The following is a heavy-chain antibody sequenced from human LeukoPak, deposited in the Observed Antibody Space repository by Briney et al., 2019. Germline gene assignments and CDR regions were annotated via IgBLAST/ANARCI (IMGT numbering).Heavy chain of an antibody. CDR1: GFTFNNYW. CDR3: AGSSPLLDF. Sequence: PGGSLRLSCAASGFTFNNYWMTWVRQAPGKGLEWVANINQDGSEKYYVDSVKGRFSISRDNAKKSLYLQMNSLRAEDTAEYYCAGSSPLLDFGAREPLVTVS. CDR2: INQDGSEK. J-gene: IGHJ4*02. V-gene: IGHV3-7*04.